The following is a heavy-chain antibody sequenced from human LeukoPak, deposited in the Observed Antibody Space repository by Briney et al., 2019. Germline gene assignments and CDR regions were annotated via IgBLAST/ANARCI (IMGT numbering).Heavy chain of an antibody. CDR2: IWYDGSNK. CDR3: ARGIGGPADKGYYFDH. D-gene: IGHD2-2*01. V-gene: IGHV3-33*01. J-gene: IGHJ4*02. CDR1: GFTFSSHG. Sequence: GGSLRLSCAASGFTFSSHGMQWVRQAPGKGLEWVAVIWYDGSNKYYTDSVKGRFTISRDNSKNTLYLQMNSLRAEDTAVYYCARGIGGPADKGYYFDHWGQGTLVTVSS.